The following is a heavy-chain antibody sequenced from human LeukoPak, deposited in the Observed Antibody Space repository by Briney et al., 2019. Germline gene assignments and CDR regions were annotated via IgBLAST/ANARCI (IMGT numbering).Heavy chain of an antibody. J-gene: IGHJ5*02. CDR2: IYYSGST. Sequence: SETLSLTCTVSGGSISSSSYYWGWIRQPPGKGLVWIGSIYYSGSTYYNPSLKSRVTISVDTSKNQFSLKLSSVTAADTAVYYCASTGYSSSWHNWFDPWGQGTLVTVSS. V-gene: IGHV4-39*01. CDR3: ASTGYSSSWHNWFDP. CDR1: GGSISSSSYY. D-gene: IGHD6-13*01.